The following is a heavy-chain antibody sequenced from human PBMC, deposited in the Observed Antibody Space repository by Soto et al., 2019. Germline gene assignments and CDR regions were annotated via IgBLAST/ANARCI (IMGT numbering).Heavy chain of an antibody. V-gene: IGHV3-13*01. J-gene: IGHJ1*01. CDR1: GFTFSSYD. D-gene: IGHD3-3*01. CDR3: AKDGHYDFWSGYYTGY. Sequence: GGSLRLSCAASGFTFSSYDMHWVRQATGKGLEWASASGTAGDTYYPGSVKGRFTISRDNAKNTLYLQMNSLRAGDTAVYYCAKDGHYDFWSGYYTGYWGQGTLVTVSS. CDR2: SGTAGDT.